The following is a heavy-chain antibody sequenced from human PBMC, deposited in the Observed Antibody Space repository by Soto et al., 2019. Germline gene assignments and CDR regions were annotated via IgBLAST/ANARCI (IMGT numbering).Heavy chain of an antibody. D-gene: IGHD6-13*01. V-gene: IGHV3-43D*04. Sequence: PGGSLRLSCAASGFTFDDYAMHWVRQAPGKGLEWVSLISWDGGSTYYADSVKGRFTISRDNSKNSLYLQMNSLRAEDTALYYCAKDSSSSSYYYYGMDVWGQGTTVPVSS. CDR1: GFTFDDYA. CDR2: ISWDGGST. CDR3: AKDSSSSSYYYYGMDV. J-gene: IGHJ6*02.